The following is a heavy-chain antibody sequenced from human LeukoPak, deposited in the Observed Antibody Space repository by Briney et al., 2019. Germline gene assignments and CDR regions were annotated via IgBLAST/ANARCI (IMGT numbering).Heavy chain of an antibody. CDR3: TTDRITMKVVVTTYYYGMDV. J-gene: IGHJ6*02. CDR1: LVTFTNAR. Sequence: RGALRLSCAEPLVTFTNARMSWVRQAPGKGREWGGRIKSKTVVATTDYAAPVKGRFTISRDDSKNTMYLQMNSLKTEDTAVYYCTTDRITMKVVVTTYYYGMDVWGQGTTVTVSS. CDR2: IKSKTVVATT. D-gene: IGHD3-22*01. V-gene: IGHV3-15*01.